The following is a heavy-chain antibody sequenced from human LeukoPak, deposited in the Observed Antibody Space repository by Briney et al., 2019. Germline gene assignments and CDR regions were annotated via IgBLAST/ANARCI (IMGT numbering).Heavy chain of an antibody. Sequence: GRPLRLSCAASGSTFSSSVMHWVRQAPGKGLEWVAVISSDAINEYYAHSVKGRFTISRDNYKNTAFLQMNSLRAEDTAVYYCVKDRSGRPGYYYAMGVWGKGTTVTVSS. J-gene: IGHJ6*04. D-gene: IGHD6-25*01. V-gene: IGHV3-30*18. CDR2: ISSDAINE. CDR1: GSTFSSSV. CDR3: VKDRSGRPGYYYAMGV.